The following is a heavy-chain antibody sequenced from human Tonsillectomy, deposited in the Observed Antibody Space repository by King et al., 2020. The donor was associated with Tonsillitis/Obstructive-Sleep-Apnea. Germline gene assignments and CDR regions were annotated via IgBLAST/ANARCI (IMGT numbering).Heavy chain of an antibody. J-gene: IGHJ5*02. CDR2: INTNTGNP. CDR1: GYTFTSYA. Sequence: VQLVESGSELTKPGASVKVSCKASGYTFTSYAMNWVRQAPGQGLEGMGWINTNTGNPTYAQGFTVRFVFSLDTSVSRAYLQISSLKAEDTAVYYCAREYYDYIWGSYRIPDWFDPWGQGTLVTVSS. D-gene: IGHD3-16*02. V-gene: IGHV7-4-1*02. CDR3: AREYYDYIWGSYRIPDWFDP.